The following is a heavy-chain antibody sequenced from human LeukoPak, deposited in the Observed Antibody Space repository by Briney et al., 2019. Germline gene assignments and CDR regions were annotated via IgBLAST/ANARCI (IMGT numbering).Heavy chain of an antibody. V-gene: IGHV1-18*01. CDR1: GYNFTNYG. CDR3: ARAPSFGDYGGDY. Sequence: ASVKVSCKASGYNFTNYGISWVRQAPGQGLEWVGWISAYSGDTNYAQKLQGRLTMTTDTSLGTAYLELRSLTSADTAVYYCARAPSFGDYGGDYWGQGTLVTVSS. CDR2: ISAYSGDT. J-gene: IGHJ4*02. D-gene: IGHD4-17*01.